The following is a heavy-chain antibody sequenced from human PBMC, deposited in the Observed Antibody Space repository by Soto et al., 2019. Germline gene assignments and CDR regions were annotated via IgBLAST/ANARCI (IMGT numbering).Heavy chain of an antibody. CDR2: INPSGGDT. CDR3: ARTTMIRARGAFDH. V-gene: IGHV1-46*01. D-gene: IGHD3-10*01. J-gene: IGHJ4*02. CDR1: GYTFTNCY. Sequence: QVQLVQSGAEVKKPGASVKVSCKAFGYTFTNCYIHWVRQAPGQGLEWMAIINPSGGDTTYAPKFQGRVSVTSDTSTSTVYMELSSLRSDDTAVYYCARTTMIRARGAFDHWGQGTLVTVSS.